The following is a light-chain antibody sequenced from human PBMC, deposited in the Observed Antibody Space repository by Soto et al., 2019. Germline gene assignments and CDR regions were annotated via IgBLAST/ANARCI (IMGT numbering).Light chain of an antibody. CDR3: QQRSNWWT. J-gene: IGKJ1*01. Sequence: EILLTQSPSTLPLSPGERATLSCAASQSLNSHLAWYQQKPAQPPPLLIYDASTRATGIPARFSGRGSGTYFPITISRLEPEDLAFYYCQQRSNWWTFGPGTKVDIK. CDR1: QSLNSH. V-gene: IGKV3-11*01. CDR2: DAS.